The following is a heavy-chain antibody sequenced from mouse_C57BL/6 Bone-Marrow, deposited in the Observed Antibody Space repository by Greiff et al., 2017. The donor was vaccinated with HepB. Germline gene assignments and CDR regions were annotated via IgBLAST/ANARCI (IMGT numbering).Heavy chain of an antibody. CDR3: ARVGGTGYFDY. CDR1: GYSITSGYY. D-gene: IGHD3-3*01. J-gene: IGHJ2*01. Sequence: DVQLQESGPGLVKPSQSLSLTCSVTGYSITSGYYWNWIRQFPGNKLEWMGYISYDGSNNYNPSLKNRISITRDTSKNQFFLKLNSVTTEDTATYYCARVGGTGYFDYWGQGTTLTVSS. CDR2: ISYDGSN. V-gene: IGHV3-6*01.